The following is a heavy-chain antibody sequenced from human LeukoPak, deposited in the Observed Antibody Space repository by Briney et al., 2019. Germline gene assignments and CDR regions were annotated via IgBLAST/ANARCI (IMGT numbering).Heavy chain of an antibody. CDR1: KFTFSDYY. V-gene: IGHV3-7*04. D-gene: IGHD3-3*01. J-gene: IGHJ4*02. CDR2: MNQFGTEI. Sequence: GGSLRLSCAASKFTFSDYYMTWVRQAPGKGPEWVAYMNQFGTEIKYLDSVKGRFTISRDNAKNSLYLWMTSLTADATAVYYCARGTYYYEFWGQGTLVIVSS. CDR3: ARGTYYYEF.